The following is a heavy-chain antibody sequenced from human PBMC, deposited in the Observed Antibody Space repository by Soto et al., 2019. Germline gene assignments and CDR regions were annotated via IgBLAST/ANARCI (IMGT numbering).Heavy chain of an antibody. CDR3: ARVGRQSFYDGFPVY. V-gene: IGHV1-18*04. D-gene: IGHD3-22*01. CDR1: GYTFTSYS. J-gene: IGHJ4*02. CDR2: ISAYNGNT. Sequence: EASVKVSCKASGYTFTSYSISWVRQAPGQGLEWVGWISAYNGNTNYAQKLQGRVTMTTDTSTSTAYMELRSLRSDDTAVYYCARVGRQSFYDGFPVYWGQGTLVTVSS.